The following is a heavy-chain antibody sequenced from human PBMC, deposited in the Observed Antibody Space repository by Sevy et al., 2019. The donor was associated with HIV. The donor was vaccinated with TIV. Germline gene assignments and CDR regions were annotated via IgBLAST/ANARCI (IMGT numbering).Heavy chain of an antibody. Sequence: KQSQTLSLTCAISGDSVSSNSAAWNWIRQSPSRGLEWLGRTYYRSKWYNDYAVSLKSRITINPDTSKNQFSLQLNSVTPEDTAVYYCARAPEQLAIHYFDYWGQGTLVTVSS. J-gene: IGHJ4*02. V-gene: IGHV6-1*01. CDR3: ARAPEQLAIHYFDY. CDR1: GDSVSSNSAA. CDR2: TYYRSKWYN. D-gene: IGHD6-13*01.